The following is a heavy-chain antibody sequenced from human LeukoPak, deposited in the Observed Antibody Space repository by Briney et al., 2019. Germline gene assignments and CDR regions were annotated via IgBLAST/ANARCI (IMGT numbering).Heavy chain of an antibody. Sequence: EASVKVSCKASGYTFTSYGISWVRQAPGQGLEWMGWISAYNGNTNYAQKLQGRVSMTTDTSTSIAYMELRSLRSDDTAVYYCARHSRGYSGYDAITYYCDYWGQGTLVTASS. J-gene: IGHJ4*02. CDR1: GYTFTSYG. D-gene: IGHD5-12*01. CDR2: ISAYNGNT. CDR3: ARHSRGYSGYDAITYYCDY. V-gene: IGHV1-18*01.